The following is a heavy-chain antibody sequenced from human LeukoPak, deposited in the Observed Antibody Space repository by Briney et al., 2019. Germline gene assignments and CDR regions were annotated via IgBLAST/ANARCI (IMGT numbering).Heavy chain of an antibody. V-gene: IGHV3-23*01. CDR1: EFTFSSYA. D-gene: IGHD2-15*01. CDR3: AKDVSRYCSGGSCSD. Sequence: QAGGSLRLSCAASEFTFSSYAMSWVRQAPGKGLEWVSAISGSGGSTYYADSVKGRFTISRDNSKNTLYLQMNSLRAEDTAVYYCAKDVSRYCSGGSCSDWGQGTLVTVSS. CDR2: ISGSGGST. J-gene: IGHJ4*02.